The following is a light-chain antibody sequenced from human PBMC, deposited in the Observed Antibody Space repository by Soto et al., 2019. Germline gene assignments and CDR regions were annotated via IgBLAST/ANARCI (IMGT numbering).Light chain of an antibody. CDR1: QDISKN. J-gene: IGKJ5*01. V-gene: IGKV1-33*01. CDR3: QQYDNLLPIT. Sequence: IQMTQSPSSLSASVGDRVTITCQASQDISKNLNWYQQKPGKAPKLLIYDASSLQTGVPSRFSGSGSATHFXXTXSSXQPEDMATYYCQQYDNLLPITFGQGTRLEIK. CDR2: DAS.